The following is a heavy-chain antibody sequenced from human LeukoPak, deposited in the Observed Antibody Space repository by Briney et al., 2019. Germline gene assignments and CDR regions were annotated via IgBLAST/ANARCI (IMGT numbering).Heavy chain of an antibody. J-gene: IGHJ3*02. D-gene: IGHD1-1*01. CDR2: IYYSGST. CDR1: GGSISSSYYY. Sequence: SETLSLTCTVSGGSISSSYYYWGWIRQPPGKGLEWIGSIYYSGSTYYNPSLKSRVTISVDTSKNQFSLKLSSVTAADTAVYYCARSPLDIDAFDIWGQGTMVTVSS. V-gene: IGHV4-39*01. CDR3: ARSPLDIDAFDI.